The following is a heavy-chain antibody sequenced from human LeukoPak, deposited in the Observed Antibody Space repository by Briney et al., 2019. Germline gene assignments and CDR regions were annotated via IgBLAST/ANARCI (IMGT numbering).Heavy chain of an antibody. CDR2: IYYSGST. D-gene: IGHD3-10*01. J-gene: IGHJ1*01. CDR3: TRDLPRGFGEL. CDR1: GDSVRSDSHY. V-gene: IGHV4-61*01. Sequence: SETLSLTCTVSGDSVRSDSHYWSWIRQPPGKGLELIGYIYYSGSTNYNPSLKRRVTISIDTSKNQFSLKLSSVTAADTAVYYCTRDLPRGFGELWSQGTLVTVSS.